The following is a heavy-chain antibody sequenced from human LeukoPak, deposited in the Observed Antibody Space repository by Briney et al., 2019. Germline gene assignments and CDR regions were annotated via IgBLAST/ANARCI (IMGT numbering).Heavy chain of an antibody. J-gene: IGHJ4*02. CDR2: ITDIGKNT. V-gene: IGHV3-23*01. CDR1: GFTFGNYA. D-gene: IGHD2-8*02. Sequence: GGSLRLSCAASGFTFGNYAMAWVRQSPGKGLEWVSCITDIGKNTYYTDSVKGRFTISRDNSKNTLSLQMNSLRVEDTAVYYCAKATQRYCTGGTCYPLDYWGQGTLVTVSS. CDR3: AKATQRYCTGGTCYPLDY.